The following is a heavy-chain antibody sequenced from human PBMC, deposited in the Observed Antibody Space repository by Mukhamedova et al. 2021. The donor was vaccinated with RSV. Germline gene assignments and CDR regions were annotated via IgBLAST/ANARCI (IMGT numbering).Heavy chain of an antibody. Sequence: GDYYWSWIRQPPGRGLEWIGYIHYGGSTFYSPSLKSRVSISVDTSKSQFSLNLTSVTAADTAVYYRARVQRGDHHSSASHIYYYYY. CDR2: IHYGGST. J-gene: IGHJ6*01. V-gene: IGHV4-30-4*08. CDR3: ARVQRGDHHSSASHIYYYYY. D-gene: IGHD3-22*01. CDR1: GDYY.